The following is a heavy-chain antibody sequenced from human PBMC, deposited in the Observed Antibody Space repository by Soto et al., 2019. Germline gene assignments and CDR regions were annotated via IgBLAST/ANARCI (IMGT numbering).Heavy chain of an antibody. J-gene: IGHJ3*02. Sequence: SETLSLTCTVSGGSITSISYYWGWIRQPPGKGLEWIGYMYNSGSTKYNPSLKSRVTISVDKSKNQFSLKLSSVTAADTAVYYCARDNGYGLGIPSWGDAFDIWGQGTMVTVS. CDR3: ARDNGYGLGIPSWGDAFDI. V-gene: IGHV4-61*05. CDR2: MYNSGST. CDR1: GGSITSISYY. D-gene: IGHD3-10*01.